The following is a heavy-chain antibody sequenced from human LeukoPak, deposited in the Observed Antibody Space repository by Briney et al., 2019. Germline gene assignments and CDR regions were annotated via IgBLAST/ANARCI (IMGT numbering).Heavy chain of an antibody. D-gene: IGHD2-21*01. Sequence: ASETLSLTCAVYGGSFSGYYWSWIRQPPGKGLEWIGEINHSGNTNYNPSLKSRVTISVDTSKNQFSLKLSSVTAADTAVYYCARLIFPHAFDIWGQGTMVTVSS. CDR2: INHSGNT. CDR3: ARLIFPHAFDI. V-gene: IGHV4-34*01. J-gene: IGHJ3*02. CDR1: GGSFSGYY.